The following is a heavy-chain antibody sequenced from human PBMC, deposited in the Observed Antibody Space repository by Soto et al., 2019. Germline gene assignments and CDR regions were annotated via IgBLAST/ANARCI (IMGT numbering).Heavy chain of an antibody. CDR1: GFPFSGYS. CDR2: TSSDGGTK. D-gene: IGHD2-8*01. V-gene: IGHV3-30-3*01. CDR3: AREVVLPKWYFDN. J-gene: IGHJ4*02. Sequence: QVQLMESGGGVVQPGGSLRLSYATSGFPFSGYSMHWFRQAPGKGLEWVAVTSSDGGTKFYADSVKGRFTVSRDNSKNTLYLQMHSLRAEDTAVYYCAREVVLPKWYFDNWGQGSLVTVSS.